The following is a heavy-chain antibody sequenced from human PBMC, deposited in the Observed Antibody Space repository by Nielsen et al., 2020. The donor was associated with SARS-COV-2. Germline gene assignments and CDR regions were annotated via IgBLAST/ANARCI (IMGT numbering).Heavy chain of an antibody. CDR1: GYSFTNNW. V-gene: IGHV5-10-1*01. CDR2: IDPSDSYT. J-gene: IGHJ6*03. Sequence: GESLKISCKGSGYSFTNNWISWVRHMPGKGLEWMGMIDPSDSYTNYSPSFRGHVTISADKSISTAYLQWSSLKASDSAMFYCARHPQYCNSVSCFFMDVWGEGTTVTVSS. CDR3: ARHPQYCNSVSCFFMDV. D-gene: IGHD2/OR15-2a*01.